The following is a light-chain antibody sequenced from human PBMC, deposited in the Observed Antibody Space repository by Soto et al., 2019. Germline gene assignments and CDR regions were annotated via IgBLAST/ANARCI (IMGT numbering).Light chain of an antibody. CDR3: QQYDKWPQT. V-gene: IGKV3-15*01. CDR1: QRVSSY. J-gene: IGKJ1*01. CDR2: GAS. Sequence: EIVMTQSPATLSVSPGARATLPCRASQRVSSYLAWYQQKPGQAPRLLIHGASTRATGVPARFSGSGSGTEFTRTSSSLQSEDFAVYDCQQYDKWPQTFGQGTKVEIK.